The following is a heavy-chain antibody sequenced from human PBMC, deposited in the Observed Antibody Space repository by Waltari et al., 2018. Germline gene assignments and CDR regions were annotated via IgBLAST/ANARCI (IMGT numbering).Heavy chain of an antibody. J-gene: IGHJ3*02. V-gene: IGHV1-69*11. CDR1: GGTFSSYA. CDR2: IIPIVGTA. CDR3: ARVGDGEGAFDI. Sequence: QVQLVQSGAEVKKPGSSVKVSCKASGGTFSSYAISWVRQAPGQGLEWMGRIIPIVGTANDEQKFQGRVTITADESTSTAYMELSSLRSEDTAVYYCARVGDGEGAFDIWGQGTMVTVSS. D-gene: IGHD4-17*01.